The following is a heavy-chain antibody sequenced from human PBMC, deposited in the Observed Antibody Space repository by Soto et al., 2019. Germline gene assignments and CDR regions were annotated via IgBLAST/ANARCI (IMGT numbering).Heavy chain of an antibody. CDR2: ISHTGST. Sequence: SETLSLTCAVSGGSISSGNSYSWSWIRQPPGKGLEWIGSISHTGSTSYNPSLKGRVTMSVDKSKNQFSLKLSSVTAADMAVYYCARAVAPYFGTWFDPWGQGTLGTVSS. J-gene: IGHJ5*02. CDR1: GGSISSGNSYS. V-gene: IGHV4-30-2*01. D-gene: IGHD3-10*01. CDR3: ARAVAPYFGTWFDP.